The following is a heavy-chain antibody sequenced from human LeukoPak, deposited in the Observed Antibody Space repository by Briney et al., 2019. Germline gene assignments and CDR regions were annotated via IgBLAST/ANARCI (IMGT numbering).Heavy chain of an antibody. CDR2: IYYSGTT. CDR3: ARADSSGYSYFVY. Sequence: PSETLSLTCTVSGGSISSGGYYWSWIRQHPGMGLEWIGYIYYSGTTYYNPSLKSRVTISVDTSNNQFSLKLSSVTAADTAVYYCARADSSGYSYFVYWGQGTLVTVSS. D-gene: IGHD3-22*01. V-gene: IGHV4-31*03. J-gene: IGHJ4*02. CDR1: GGSISSGGYY.